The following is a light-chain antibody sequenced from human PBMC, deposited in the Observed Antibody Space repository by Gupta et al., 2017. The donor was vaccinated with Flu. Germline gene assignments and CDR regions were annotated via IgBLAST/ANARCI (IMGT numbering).Light chain of an antibody. J-gene: IGKJ1*01. CDR2: TAS. CDR3: QQSYNFPRT. Sequence: DIQMTQSPPSLSASVGDRVTITCRASQNINNYLSWYQQKPGKAPHLLIYTASSLQSGVPSRFSGSGPGTDFTLSISSLQPDDFATYYCQQSYNFPRTFGQGTKVEIK. V-gene: IGKV1-39*01. CDR1: QNINNY.